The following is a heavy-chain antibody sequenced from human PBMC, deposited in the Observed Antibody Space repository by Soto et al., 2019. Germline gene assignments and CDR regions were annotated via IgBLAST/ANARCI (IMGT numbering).Heavy chain of an antibody. Sequence: PSETLSLTCTVSGGAISTYYWTWIRQPAGKGLEWIGRIYSSGSTKYNPSLKSRVTISVDTSKNQFSLKLSSVTAADTAVYYCASFYDRSGYYSFDHWGQGTPVTVSS. CDR1: GGAISTYY. D-gene: IGHD3-22*01. V-gene: IGHV4-4*07. CDR3: ASFYDRSGYYSFDH. J-gene: IGHJ4*02. CDR2: IYSSGST.